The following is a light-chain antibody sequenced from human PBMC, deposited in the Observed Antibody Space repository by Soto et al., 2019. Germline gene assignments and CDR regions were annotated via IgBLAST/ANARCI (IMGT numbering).Light chain of an antibody. V-gene: IGKV3-15*01. CDR2: DTS. CDR3: QEYIHWPPGM. CDR1: QFVSSR. J-gene: IGKJ1*01. Sequence: EIVVTQSPASLSASPGERVTISCRASQFVSSRLAWYQQRLGQVPRLLIYDTSTRAPGISARFSGSGSGTEVTLPISSLQYEDFAVYYCQEYIHWPPGMFGPGTTVDIK.